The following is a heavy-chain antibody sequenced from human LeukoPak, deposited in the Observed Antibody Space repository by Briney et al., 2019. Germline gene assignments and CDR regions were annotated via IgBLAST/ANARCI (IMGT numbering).Heavy chain of an antibody. Sequence: GGSLRLSCAASGFTFSSYGMHWVRQAPGKGLEWVAVISYDGSNKYYADSVKGRFTISRDNSKNTLYLQMNGLRAEDTAVYYCAKGETTVTTYFDYWGQGTLVTVSS. CDR3: AKGETTVTTYFDY. CDR2: ISYDGSNK. D-gene: IGHD4-17*01. J-gene: IGHJ4*02. V-gene: IGHV3-30*18. CDR1: GFTFSSYG.